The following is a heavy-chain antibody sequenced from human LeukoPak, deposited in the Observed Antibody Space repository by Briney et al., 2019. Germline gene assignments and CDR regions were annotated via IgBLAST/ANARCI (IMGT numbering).Heavy chain of an antibody. V-gene: IGHV3-30-3*01. Sequence: GRSLRLSCAASGFTFSSYAMHWVRQAPGKGLEWVAVISYDGSNKYYADSVKGRFTISRDNSKNTLYLQMNSLRAEDTAVYYCAKDLRDYDILTEASTQGVDVWGQGTTVTVSS. CDR1: GFTFSSYA. D-gene: IGHD3-9*01. CDR2: ISYDGSNK. CDR3: AKDLRDYDILTEASTQGVDV. J-gene: IGHJ6*02.